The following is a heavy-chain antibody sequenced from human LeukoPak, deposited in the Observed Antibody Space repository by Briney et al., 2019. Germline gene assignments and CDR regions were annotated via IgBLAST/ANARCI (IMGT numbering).Heavy chain of an antibody. J-gene: IGHJ3*02. V-gene: IGHV1-69*06. CDR2: IIPIFGTA. CDR1: GGTFSSYA. D-gene: IGHD4-17*01. Sequence: GASVKVSCKASGGTFSSYAISWVRQPPGQGLEWMGGIIPIFGTANYTQKFQDRVTITADKSTSTAYMELSSLRSEDTAVYYCARYTTDDAFDIWGQGTMVTVSS. CDR3: ARYTTDDAFDI.